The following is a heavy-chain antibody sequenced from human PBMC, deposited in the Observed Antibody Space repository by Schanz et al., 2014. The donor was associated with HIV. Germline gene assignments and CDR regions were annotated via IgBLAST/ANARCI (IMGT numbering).Heavy chain of an antibody. CDR1: GYTFSNYD. D-gene: IGHD1-26*01. J-gene: IGHJ6*02. V-gene: IGHV1-2*02. CDR3: ARRGLVGATLYYYYYGMDV. Sequence: QVQLVQSGAEVKKPGASVKVSCKASGYTFSNYDINWVRQATGQGLEWIGWINPKSGDTNYAQKFQGRVTMTRDTSLSVVYMELSRLRSDDTAVYYCARRGLVGATLYYYYYGMDVWGQGTTVTVSS. CDR2: INPKSGDT.